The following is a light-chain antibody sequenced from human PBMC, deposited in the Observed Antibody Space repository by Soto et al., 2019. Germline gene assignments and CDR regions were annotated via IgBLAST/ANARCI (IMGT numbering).Light chain of an antibody. J-gene: IGKJ4*01. Sequence: EIVMTQSPATLSVSPGGRATLSCRASQSISSNLAWYQQKPGQAPRLLIYGASTRATGFPARFSGSGSGTGFTLTISSLQSEDFAVYYCQQYKNWPLTFGGGTKVDIK. CDR3: QQYKNWPLT. CDR1: QSISSN. CDR2: GAS. V-gene: IGKV3-15*01.